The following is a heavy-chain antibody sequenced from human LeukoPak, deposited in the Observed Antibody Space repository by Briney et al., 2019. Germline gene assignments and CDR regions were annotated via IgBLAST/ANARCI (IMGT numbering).Heavy chain of an antibody. CDR1: GYTFTDLY. V-gene: IGHV1-2*02. CDR2: INTRSGGT. Sequence: GASVKVSCKASGYTFTDLYIHWVRQAPGQGLEWMGWINTRSGGTRYAQNFQGRVSMTRDTSISTAYMELSSLTSDDTAVFYCARVQCCDVGKSFLFVYWGQGTLVTASS. J-gene: IGHJ4*02. D-gene: IGHD1-26*01. CDR3: ARVQCCDVGKSFLFVY.